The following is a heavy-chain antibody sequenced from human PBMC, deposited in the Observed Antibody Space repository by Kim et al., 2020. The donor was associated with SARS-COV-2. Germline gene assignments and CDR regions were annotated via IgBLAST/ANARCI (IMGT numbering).Heavy chain of an antibody. Sequence: NYTPSLKSRVTISVDTSKNQFSLKLSSVTAADTAVYYCARDGAAAVPFDYWGQGTLVTVSS. D-gene: IGHD6-13*01. V-gene: IGHV4-59*01. J-gene: IGHJ4*02. CDR3: ARDGAAAVPFDY.